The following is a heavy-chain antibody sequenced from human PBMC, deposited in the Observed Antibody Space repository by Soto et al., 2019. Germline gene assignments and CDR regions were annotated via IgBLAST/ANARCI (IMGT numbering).Heavy chain of an antibody. V-gene: IGHV1-2*04. CDR3: ARDLVPAAGLGVEGSYYYYYGMDV. D-gene: IGHD2-2*01. J-gene: IGHJ6*02. CDR1: GYTFTGYY. Sequence: GASVKVSCKASGYTFTGYYMHWVRQAPGQGLEWMGWINPNSGGTNYAQKFQGWVTMTRDTSISTAYMELSRLRSDDTAVYYCARDLVPAAGLGVEGSYYYYYGMDVWGQGTTVTVS. CDR2: INPNSGGT.